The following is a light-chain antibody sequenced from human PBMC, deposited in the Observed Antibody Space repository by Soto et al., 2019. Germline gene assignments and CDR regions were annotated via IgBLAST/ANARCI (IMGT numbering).Light chain of an antibody. CDR3: HQYDNWPIT. V-gene: IGKV3-15*01. Sequence: EIVMTQSPATLSVSPGERATLSCRASQSVRDNLAWCQQKPGQAPGLLIYGASIRATGIPARFSGSGSDTEFTLTISSLQSEDFATYYCHQYDNWPITFGPGTKVDIK. CDR1: QSVRDN. J-gene: IGKJ3*01. CDR2: GAS.